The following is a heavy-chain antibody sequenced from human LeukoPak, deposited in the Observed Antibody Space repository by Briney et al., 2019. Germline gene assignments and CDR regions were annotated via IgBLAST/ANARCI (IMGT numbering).Heavy chain of an antibody. CDR3: ARRGDIVVVPAAIEAPVDTATGAFDI. J-gene: IGHJ3*02. V-gene: IGHV4-59*12. D-gene: IGHD2-2*02. CDR2: IYYSGST. Sequence: SETLSLTCTVSGGSISSYYWSWIRQPPGKGLEWIGYIYYSGSTNYNPSLKSRVTISVDTSKNQFSLKLSSVTAADTAVYYCARRGDIVVVPAAIEAPVDTATGAFDIWGQGTMVTVSS. CDR1: GGSISSYY.